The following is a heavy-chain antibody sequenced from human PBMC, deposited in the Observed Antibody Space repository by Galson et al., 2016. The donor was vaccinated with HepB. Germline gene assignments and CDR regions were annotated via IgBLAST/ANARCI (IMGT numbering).Heavy chain of an antibody. J-gene: IGHJ6*02. V-gene: IGHV3-15*01. CDR2: IKSKTDGGTT. Sequence: SLRLSCAASGFTFSNAWMSWVRQAPGKGLEWVGRIKSKTDGGTTDYAAPVKGRFTISRDDSKNTLYLQMNSLRDEDTAVYYCATVWLRELYSLSMDVWGQGTTVTVSS. CDR3: ATVWLRELYSLSMDV. D-gene: IGHD3-10*01. CDR1: GFTFSNAW.